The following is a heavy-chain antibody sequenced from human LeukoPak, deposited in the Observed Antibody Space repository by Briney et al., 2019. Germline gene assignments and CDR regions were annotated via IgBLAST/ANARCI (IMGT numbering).Heavy chain of an antibody. J-gene: IGHJ4*02. CDR3: ARDQQAAARRSLDY. CDR1: GYTFTGYY. Sequence: ASVKVSCKASGYTFTGYYMHWVRQAPGQGLEWMGWINPNSGGTNYAQKFQGRVTMTRDTSISTAYTELSRLRSDDTAVYYCARDQQAAARRSLDYWGQGTLVTVSS. CDR2: INPNSGGT. V-gene: IGHV1-2*02. D-gene: IGHD6-6*01.